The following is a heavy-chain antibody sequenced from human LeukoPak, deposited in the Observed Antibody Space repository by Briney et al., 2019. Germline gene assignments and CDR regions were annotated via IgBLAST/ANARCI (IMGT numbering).Heavy chain of an antibody. CDR3: AKAIDVLRFLEWLPFDY. V-gene: IGHV3-23*01. Sequence: PGGSLRLSXAASGFTFSSYAMNWVRQAPGKGLEWVSAISGSGGSTYYADSVKGRFTISRDNSKNTLYLQMNSLRAEDTAVYYCAKAIDVLRFLEWLPFDYWGQGTLVTVSS. CDR2: ISGSGGST. J-gene: IGHJ4*02. D-gene: IGHD3-3*01. CDR1: GFTFSSYA.